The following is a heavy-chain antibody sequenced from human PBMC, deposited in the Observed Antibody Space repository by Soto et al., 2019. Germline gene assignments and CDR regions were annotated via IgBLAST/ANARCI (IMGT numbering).Heavy chain of an antibody. CDR3: ASAYYYDSSGSGTFNWFDP. J-gene: IGHJ5*02. CDR1: GFTFSSYS. D-gene: IGHD3-22*01. Sequence: HGGSLRLSCAASGFTFSSYSMNWVRQAPGKGLEWVSSISSSSSYIYYADSVKGRFTISRDNAKNSLYLQMNSLRAEDTAVYYCASAYYYDSSGSGTFNWFDPWGQGTLVTVSS. V-gene: IGHV3-21*01. CDR2: ISSSSSYI.